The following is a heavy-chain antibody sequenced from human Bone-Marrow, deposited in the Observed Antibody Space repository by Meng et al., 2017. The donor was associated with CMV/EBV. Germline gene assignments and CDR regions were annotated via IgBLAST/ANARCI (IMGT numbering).Heavy chain of an antibody. CDR1: GYTFTSYG. Sequence: ASVKVSCKASGYTFTSYGISWVRQAPGQGLEWMGWMNPNSGNTGYAQKFQGRVTITRNTSISTAYMELSSLRSEDTAVYYCARERGYYYGMDVWGQGTTVTVSS. CDR3: ARERGYYYGMDV. J-gene: IGHJ6*02. CDR2: MNPNSGNT. V-gene: IGHV1-8*03.